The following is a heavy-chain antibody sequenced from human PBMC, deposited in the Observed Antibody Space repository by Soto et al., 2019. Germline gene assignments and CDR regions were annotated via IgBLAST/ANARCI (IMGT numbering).Heavy chain of an antibody. CDR2: IYPGDSDT. Sequence: GESLKISCKGAGYSFTSYWSGWVRQMPGKGLEWMGIIYPGDSDTRYSPSFQGQVTISADKSISTAYLQWSSLKASDTAMYYCARSRGRDGYNSDYWGQGTLVTVSS. CDR1: GYSFTSYW. V-gene: IGHV5-51*01. D-gene: IGHD5-12*01. J-gene: IGHJ4*02. CDR3: ARSRGRDGYNSDY.